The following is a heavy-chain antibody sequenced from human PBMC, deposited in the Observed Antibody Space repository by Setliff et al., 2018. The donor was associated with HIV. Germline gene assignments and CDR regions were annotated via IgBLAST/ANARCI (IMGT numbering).Heavy chain of an antibody. CDR2: MNPDSGNT. Sequence: ASVKVSCKASGYSFTTHDINWVRQSPGQGLEWMGWMNPDSGNTFYAQKFEGRVTMTRDTSTNTAYMELSSLTSDDMAVYFCARGSMSMVMFILVSAFDIWGQGTLVTVSS. J-gene: IGHJ3*02. CDR1: GYSFTTHD. V-gene: IGHV1-8*02. D-gene: IGHD2-21*01. CDR3: ARGSMSMVMFILVSAFDI.